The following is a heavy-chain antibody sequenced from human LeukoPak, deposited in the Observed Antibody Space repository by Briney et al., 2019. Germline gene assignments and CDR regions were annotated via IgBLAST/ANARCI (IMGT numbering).Heavy chain of an antibody. CDR3: ARDLGQYYDTSDNWFDP. CDR2: INSDGINT. V-gene: IGHV3-74*01. D-gene: IGHD3-22*01. Sequence: GGSLRLSCAASGFTFSSYWMTWVRQAPGKGLVWVSRINSDGINTSYADSVKGRFTISRDNAKNTLNLQMNSLRAEDTAVYYCARDLGQYYDTSDNWFDPWGQGTLVTVSS. CDR1: GFTFSSYW. J-gene: IGHJ5*02.